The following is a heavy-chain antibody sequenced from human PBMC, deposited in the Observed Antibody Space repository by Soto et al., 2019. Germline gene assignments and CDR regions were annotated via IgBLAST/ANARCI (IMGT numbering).Heavy chain of an antibody. CDR1: GDSLSSPNW. J-gene: IGHJ5*02. V-gene: IGHV4-4*02. D-gene: IGHD5-12*01. CDR3: ARHSGRTFDP. CDR2: TSESGNT. Sequence: QEQLQESGPGLVEPSGTLSLTCVVSGDSLSSPNWWSWVRLPPEKGLEWIGETSESGNTKYNPSRKSRVTISVDKSKNQLSLNLNSVTAADTAMYFCARHSGRTFDPWGQGALVTVSS.